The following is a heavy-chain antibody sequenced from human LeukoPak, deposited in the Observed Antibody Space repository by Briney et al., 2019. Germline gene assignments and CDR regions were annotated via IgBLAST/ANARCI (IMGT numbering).Heavy chain of an antibody. Sequence: PSETLSLTCTVSGGSISSYYWSWIRQPAGKGLEWIGRIYTSGSTNYNPSLKSRVTMSVDTSKNQFSLKLSSVTAADTAVYYCARGSWFYFGRGYYFDYWGQGTLVTVSS. CDR1: GGSISSYY. V-gene: IGHV4-4*07. CDR2: IYTSGST. CDR3: ARGSWFYFGRGYYFDY. J-gene: IGHJ4*02. D-gene: IGHD3-9*01.